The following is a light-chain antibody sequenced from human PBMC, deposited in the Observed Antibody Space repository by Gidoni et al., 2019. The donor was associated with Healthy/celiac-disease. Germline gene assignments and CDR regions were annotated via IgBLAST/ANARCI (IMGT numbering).Light chain of an antibody. Sequence: DIVITPSPAPLSVSPGDRATLPCRASPSVSSNLAWYQQKPGQAPRILIYGASTRATGIPARFSGSGSGTEFTLTISSLQSEDFAVYYCQQYNNWPRTFGQGTKVEIK. CDR1: PSVSSN. V-gene: IGKV3-15*01. CDR3: QQYNNWPRT. CDR2: GAS. J-gene: IGKJ1*01.